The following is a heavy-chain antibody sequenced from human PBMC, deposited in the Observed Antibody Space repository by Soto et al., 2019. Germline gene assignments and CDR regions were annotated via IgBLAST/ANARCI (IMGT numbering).Heavy chain of an antibody. CDR1: GFTFSTYS. CDR2: ISSTNPYI. J-gene: IGHJ3*02. CDR3: ARRRGPERDCSVGSCYSRRDAFDI. Sequence: GGSLRLSCAASGFTFSTYSMNWVRQAPGKGLEWVSSISSTNPYIYYADSVQGRFTISRDNAKNTLFLQMNSLRAEDTAVYYCARRRGPERDCSVGSCYSRRDAFDIWGQGTLVTVSS. D-gene: IGHD2-15*01. V-gene: IGHV3-21*01.